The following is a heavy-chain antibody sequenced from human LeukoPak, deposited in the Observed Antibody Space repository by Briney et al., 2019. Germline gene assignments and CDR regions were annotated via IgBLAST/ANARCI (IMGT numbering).Heavy chain of an antibody. Sequence: GGSLRLSCVVSGFTFRNFAISWVRQAPGKGLEWVSTISDYGGSAYYADSVKGRFTISRDNSKNTLYLQMNSLRAEDTAVYYCAKALRTVTTLEFDYWGQGTLVTVSS. CDR1: GFTFRNFA. CDR2: ISDYGGSA. CDR3: AKALRTVTTLEFDY. D-gene: IGHD4-11*01. J-gene: IGHJ4*02. V-gene: IGHV3-23*01.